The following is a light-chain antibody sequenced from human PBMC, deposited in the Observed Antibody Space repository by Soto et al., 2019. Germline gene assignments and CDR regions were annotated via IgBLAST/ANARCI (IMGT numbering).Light chain of an antibody. J-gene: IGKJ2*01. V-gene: IGKV3-11*01. CDR2: DAS. Sequence: EIVLTQSPATLSLSPGEKATLSCTASQSVSSYLAWYQQKPGQAPRLPIYDASNRATGIPARFSGSGSGTDFTLTISSLEPEDFAVYYCQQRSNWPPYTFGQGTKLEIK. CDR1: QSVSSY. CDR3: QQRSNWPPYT.